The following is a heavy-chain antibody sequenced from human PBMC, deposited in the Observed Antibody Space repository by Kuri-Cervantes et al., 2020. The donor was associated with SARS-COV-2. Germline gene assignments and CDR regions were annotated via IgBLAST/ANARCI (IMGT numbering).Heavy chain of an antibody. Sequence: ASVKVSCKASGYTFTGCYMHWVRQAPGQGLEWMGWINPNSGGTNYAQKFQGRVTMTRDTSISTAYMELSRLRSDDTAVYYCARDPTGYCSGGSCYLDSWLDPWGQGTLVTVSS. V-gene: IGHV1-2*02. J-gene: IGHJ5*02. CDR2: INPNSGGT. CDR1: GYTFTGCY. D-gene: IGHD2-15*01. CDR3: ARDPTGYCSGGSCYLDSWLDP.